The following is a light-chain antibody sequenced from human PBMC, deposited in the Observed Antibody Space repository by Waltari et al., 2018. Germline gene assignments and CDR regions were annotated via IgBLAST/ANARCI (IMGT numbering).Light chain of an antibody. CDR3: SSYTSSSTVVV. J-gene: IGLJ3*02. V-gene: IGLV2-14*01. CDR1: SSDVGGYNY. Sequence: QSALTQPAPVSGSPGQSITIPCTGTSSDVGGYNYVPWYQQHPGNAPKLMIYDVSNRPSGVSNRFSGSKSGNTASLTISGLQAEDEADYYCSSYTSSSTVVVFGGGTKLTVL. CDR2: DVS.